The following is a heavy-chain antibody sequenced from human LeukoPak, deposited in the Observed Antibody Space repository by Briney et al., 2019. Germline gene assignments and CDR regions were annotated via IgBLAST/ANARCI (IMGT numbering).Heavy chain of an antibody. D-gene: IGHD2-21*02. Sequence: ASVKVPCKASGYSFTSHYIHWVRQAPGQGLEWMGVFDPRAGSSSSAQKFQGRVTMTRDTSTTTVYMELSSLRSEDTAVYFCARGSGDWTYYFDYWGQGTLVTVSS. CDR2: FDPRAGSS. CDR1: GYSFTSHY. J-gene: IGHJ4*02. CDR3: ARGSGDWTYYFDY. V-gene: IGHV1-46*01.